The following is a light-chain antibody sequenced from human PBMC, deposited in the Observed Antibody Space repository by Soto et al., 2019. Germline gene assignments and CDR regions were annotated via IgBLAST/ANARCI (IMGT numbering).Light chain of an antibody. CDR3: QQYNNWPPLT. V-gene: IGKV3-15*01. CDR2: DAS. J-gene: IGKJ4*01. CDR1: QSVSSN. Sequence: EIVMTQSPATLSVSPGERATLSCWASQSVSSNLAWYQQKPGQSPRLLIYDASTRATGIPARFSGSGSGTEFTLTISSLQSEDSAVYYCQQYNNWPPLTFGGGTKMEIK.